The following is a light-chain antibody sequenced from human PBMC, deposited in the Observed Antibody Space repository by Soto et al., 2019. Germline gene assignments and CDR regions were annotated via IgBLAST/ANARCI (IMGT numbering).Light chain of an antibody. CDR3: SSYTSSSCVV. CDR2: EVS. CDR1: SSYVGGYNY. J-gene: IGLJ2*01. Sequence: QSALTQPASVSGSPGQSITISCTGTSSYVGGYNYVSWYQQHPGKAPKLMIYEVSNRPSGVSSRFSGSKSGNTASLTISGLQAEDEGDYYCSSYTSSSCVVFGGGTKLTVL. V-gene: IGLV2-14*01.